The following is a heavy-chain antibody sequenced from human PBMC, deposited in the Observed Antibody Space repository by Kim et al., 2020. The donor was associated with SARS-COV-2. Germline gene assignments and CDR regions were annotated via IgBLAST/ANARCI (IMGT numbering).Heavy chain of an antibody. V-gene: IGHV4-30-4*01. CDR1: GGSVNTGDSY. CDR2: IYYTGTA. D-gene: IGHD1-20*01. CDR3: ARDVRHNWNAGGYYYY. Sequence: SETLSLTCSVSGGSVNTGDSYWSWLRQAPGRDLECIGHIYYTGTAYYSPSLKSRTTISIDMSKNQFSLTLNSVTAADTAVYYCARDVRHNWNAGGYYYY. J-gene: IGHJ6*01.